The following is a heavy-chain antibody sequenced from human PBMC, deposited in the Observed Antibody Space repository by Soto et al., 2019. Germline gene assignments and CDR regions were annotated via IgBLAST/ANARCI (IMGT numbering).Heavy chain of an antibody. Sequence: SVKVSCKASGGTFSSYAISWVRQAPGQGLEWMGGIIPIFGTANYAQKFQGRVTITADESTSTAYMELSSLRSEDTAVYYCARVTGSVRGVIPTPLGMDVWSQGNTVAVYS. CDR3: ARVTGSVRGVIPTPLGMDV. CDR2: IIPIFGTA. CDR1: GGTFSSYA. V-gene: IGHV1-69*13. D-gene: IGHD3-10*01. J-gene: IGHJ6*02.